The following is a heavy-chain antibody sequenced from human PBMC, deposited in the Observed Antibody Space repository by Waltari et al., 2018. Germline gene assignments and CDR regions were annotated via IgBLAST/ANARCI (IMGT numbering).Heavy chain of an antibody. CDR3: AREGYGDYSLN. Sequence: EVQLVASGGGLVQPGGSLRLSCAASGFTFSSYWMSWVRQAPGKGLEWGANIKQDGSEKYYVDSVKGRFTISRDNAKNSLYLQMNSLRAEDTAVYYCAREGYGDYSLNWGQGTLVTVSS. J-gene: IGHJ4*02. CDR2: IKQDGSEK. V-gene: IGHV3-7*01. CDR1: GFTFSSYW. D-gene: IGHD4-17*01.